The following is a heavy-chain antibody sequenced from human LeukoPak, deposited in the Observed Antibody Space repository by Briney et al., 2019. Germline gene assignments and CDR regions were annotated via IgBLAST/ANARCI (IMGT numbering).Heavy chain of an antibody. CDR1: GGTFSSYA. Sequence: ASVKVSCKASGGTFSSYAISWVRQAPGQGLEWMGGIIPIFGTANYAQKFQGRVTITADESTGTAYMELSSLRSEDTAVYYCARDYLGAAGTIGYWGQGTLVTVSS. CDR3: ARDYLGAAGTIGY. J-gene: IGHJ4*02. V-gene: IGHV1-69*13. CDR2: IIPIFGTA. D-gene: IGHD6-13*01.